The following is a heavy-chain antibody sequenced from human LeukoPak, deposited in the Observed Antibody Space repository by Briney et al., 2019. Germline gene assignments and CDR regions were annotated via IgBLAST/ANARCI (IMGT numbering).Heavy chain of an antibody. CDR3: ARGLGTYDSSDLTWPMISF. CDR1: RYTFTNYE. V-gene: IGHV1-8*01. Sequence: ASVKVSCKPSRYTFTNYEINWVRQATGQGLEWMGWMNPYSGDTAYAQKFQGRITMTRSTSISTAYMEMTILRYEDTAVYYCARGLGTYDSSDLTWPMISFWGQGTLVTVSS. J-gene: IGHJ4*02. CDR2: MNPYSGDT. D-gene: IGHD3-22*01.